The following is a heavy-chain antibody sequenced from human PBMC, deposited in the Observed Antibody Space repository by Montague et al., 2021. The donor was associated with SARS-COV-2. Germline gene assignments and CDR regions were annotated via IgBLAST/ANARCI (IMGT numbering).Heavy chain of an antibody. V-gene: IGHV6-1*01. Sequence: CAISGDSVSSNSATWNWVRQSPSRGLEWLGRTYYRSKRYNDYALSVRGRVTINPDTSKNQFSLQLNSVTPEDTAIYYCTSGREGNYNVMDVWGQGTTVTVSS. J-gene: IGHJ6*02. CDR2: TYYRSKRYN. CDR3: TSGREGNYNVMDV. D-gene: IGHD1-1*01. CDR1: GDSVSSNSAT.